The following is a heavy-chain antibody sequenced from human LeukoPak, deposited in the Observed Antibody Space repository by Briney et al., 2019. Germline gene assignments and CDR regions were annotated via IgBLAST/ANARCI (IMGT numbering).Heavy chain of an antibody. V-gene: IGHV3-74*01. Sequence: PGGSLRLSCTASGFTFSSYWMHWVRQAPGKGLVWVSRINGDGSTTTYADSVKGRFTISRDNAKNTLYLQMNSLRVEDTAVYYCARPHTGFDSWGQGTLVTVSS. CDR2: INGDGSTT. CDR1: GFTFSSYW. J-gene: IGHJ4*02. CDR3: ARPHTGFDS.